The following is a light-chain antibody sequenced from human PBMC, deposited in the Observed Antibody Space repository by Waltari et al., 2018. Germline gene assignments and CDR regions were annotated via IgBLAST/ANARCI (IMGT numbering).Light chain of an antibody. V-gene: IGKV1-39*01. J-gene: IGKJ4*01. Sequence: DIQMTQSPSSLSASVGDSVPITCRASLSIATYLNWYQQRPGLAPKLLISGASTLQSGVPSRFSGSGSGTHFTLTISSLQPEDFATYYCQHSYTTPLTFGGGTKVEIK. CDR1: LSIATY. CDR3: QHSYTTPLT. CDR2: GAS.